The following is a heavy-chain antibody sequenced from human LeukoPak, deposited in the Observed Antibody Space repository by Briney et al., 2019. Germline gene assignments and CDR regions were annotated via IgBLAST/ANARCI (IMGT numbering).Heavy chain of an antibody. D-gene: IGHD2-21*01. Sequence: GGSLRLSCAASGFTFSSYSMNWVRQAPGKGLEWVSSIGSSSSYIYYADSVKGRFTISRDNAKNSLYLQMNSLRAEDTAVYYCASLAVIGGVSPFDYWGQGTLVTVSS. V-gene: IGHV3-21*01. J-gene: IGHJ4*02. CDR3: ASLAVIGGVSPFDY. CDR2: IGSSSSYI. CDR1: GFTFSSYS.